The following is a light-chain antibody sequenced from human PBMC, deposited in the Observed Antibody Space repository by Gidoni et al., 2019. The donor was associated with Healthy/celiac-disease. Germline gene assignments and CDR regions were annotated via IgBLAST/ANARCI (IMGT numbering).Light chain of an antibody. CDR1: SSDVGGYNY. CDR2: DVS. J-gene: IGLJ2*01. CDR3: CSYAGSYTFV. Sequence: QSALTQPRSVYGSPGQSVTISCTGTSSDVGGYNYVSWDQQHPGKAPKPMIYDVSKRPSGVPDRFSGSKSGNTASLTISGLQAEDEADYYCCSYAGSYTFVFGGGTKLTVL. V-gene: IGLV2-11*01.